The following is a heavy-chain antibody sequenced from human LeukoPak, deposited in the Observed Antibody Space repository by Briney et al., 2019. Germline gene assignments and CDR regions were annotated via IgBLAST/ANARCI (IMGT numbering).Heavy chain of an antibody. CDR2: IRSKIYGWTT. Sequence: GGPLRLSCRASGFPYGEYPMTGLRQARGRGVEWVSFIRSKIYGWTTEYAASVKGRFTISRDDSKGIAYLQKNRLKTEDAAVYYCTRDQTPSYWGQGALVTVSS. J-gene: IGHJ4*02. V-gene: IGHV3-49*03. CDR3: TRDQTPSY. CDR1: GFPYGEYP.